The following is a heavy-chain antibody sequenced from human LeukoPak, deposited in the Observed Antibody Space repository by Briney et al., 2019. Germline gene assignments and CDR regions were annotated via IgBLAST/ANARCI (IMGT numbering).Heavy chain of an antibody. D-gene: IGHD6-13*01. J-gene: IGHJ4*02. Sequence: GGSLILSCAASGFTFSRYWMSWVRQAPGKGLEWVSYISSRSDNLYYADSVEGRFTISRDNAKNSLYLQMNSLRAEDTAVYYCARYWSSWSADYWGQGILVTVSS. CDR1: GFTFSRYW. V-gene: IGHV3-48*01. CDR3: ARYWSSWSADY. CDR2: ISSRSDNL.